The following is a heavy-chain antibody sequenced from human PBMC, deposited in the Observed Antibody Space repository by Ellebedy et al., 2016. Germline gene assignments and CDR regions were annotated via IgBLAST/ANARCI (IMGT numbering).Heavy chain of an antibody. CDR1: GGSTSSYY. CDR3: ARHDWNYSDSD. Sequence: SETLSLTCTVSGGSTSSYYWSWIRQPPGKGLEWIGYIHYSGSTNYNPSLKSRVTISVDTSKNLVSLKLISVTAADTAVYYCARHDWNYSDSDWGQGTLVTVSS. D-gene: IGHD3-22*01. CDR2: IHYSGST. J-gene: IGHJ4*02. V-gene: IGHV4-59*08.